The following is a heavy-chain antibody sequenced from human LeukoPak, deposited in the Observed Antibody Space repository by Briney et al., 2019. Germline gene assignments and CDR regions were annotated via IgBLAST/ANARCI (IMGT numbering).Heavy chain of an antibody. CDR3: ARDPWGSSPPDY. V-gene: IGHV3-21*01. CDR2: ISSSSSYI. D-gene: IGHD6-6*01. Sequence: GGSLRLSCAASGFTFSSYSMNWVRQAPGKGLEWVSSISSSSSYIYYADSVKGRFTISRDNAKNSLYLQMNSLRAEDTAVYYCARDPWGSSPPDYWGQGTLVTVSS. CDR1: GFTFSSYS. J-gene: IGHJ4*02.